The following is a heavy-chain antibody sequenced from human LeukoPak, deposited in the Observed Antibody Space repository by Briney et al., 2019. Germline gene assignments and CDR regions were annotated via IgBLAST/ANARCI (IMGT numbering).Heavy chain of an antibody. CDR2: IKSKTDGGTT. CDR1: GFTFSSYA. D-gene: IGHD3-22*01. V-gene: IGHV3-15*01. Sequence: GGSLRLSCAASGFTFSSYAMSWVRQAPGKGLEWVGRIKSKTDGGTTDYAAPVKGRFTISRDDSKNTLYLQMNSLKTEDTAVYYCTTVHSYYDSSGEGYWGQGTLVTVSS. J-gene: IGHJ4*02. CDR3: TTVHSYYDSSGEGY.